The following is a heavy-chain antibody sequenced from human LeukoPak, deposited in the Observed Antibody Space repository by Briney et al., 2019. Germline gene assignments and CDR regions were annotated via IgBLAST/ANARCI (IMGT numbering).Heavy chain of an antibody. CDR1: GGSIGSYY. CDR3: ARVRWYYYDSSVAFDI. Sequence: SETMSLACIVSGGSIGSYYCSWIRQPAGGGLEWIGRIYTIVSTNYNTSSKSRVTMSVDTSKNQFSLKLSSVTAADTAVYYCARVRWYYYDSSVAFDIWGQGTMVTVSS. D-gene: IGHD3-22*01. J-gene: IGHJ3*02. CDR2: IYTIVST. V-gene: IGHV4-4*07.